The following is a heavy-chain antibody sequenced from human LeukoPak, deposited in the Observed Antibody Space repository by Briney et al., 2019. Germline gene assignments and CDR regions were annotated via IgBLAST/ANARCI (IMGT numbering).Heavy chain of an antibody. D-gene: IGHD3-10*01. CDR2: IIPIFGTA. V-gene: IGHV1-69*13. J-gene: IGHJ3*02. Sequence: SVKVSCKASGGTFSSYAISWVRQAPGQGLEWMGWIIPIFGTANYAQKFQGRVTITADESTSTAYMELSSLRSEDTAVYYCARDLMHYYGSGIPAFDIWGQGTMVTVSS. CDR1: GGTFSSYA. CDR3: ARDLMHYYGSGIPAFDI.